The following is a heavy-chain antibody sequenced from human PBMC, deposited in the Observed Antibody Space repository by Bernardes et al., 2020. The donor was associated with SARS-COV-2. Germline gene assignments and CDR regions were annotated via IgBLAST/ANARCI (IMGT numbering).Heavy chain of an antibody. V-gene: IGHV3-30-3*01. J-gene: IGHJ6*02. Sequence: GGSLRLSCAASGFTFSSYAMHWVRQAPGKGLEWVAVISYDGSNKYYADSVKGRFTISRDNSKNTLYLQMNSLRAEDTAVYYCARDLFDIAVAGTGSGAKYYCYGMDGWGQGTTVTVSS. CDR1: GFTFSSYA. CDR2: ISYDGSNK. D-gene: IGHD6-19*01. CDR3: ARDLFDIAVAGTGSGAKYYCYGMDG.